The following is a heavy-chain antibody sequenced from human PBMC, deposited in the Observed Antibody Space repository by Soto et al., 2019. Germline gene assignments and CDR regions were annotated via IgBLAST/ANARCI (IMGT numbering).Heavy chain of an antibody. CDR2: ISSNGVGT. J-gene: IGHJ6*03. Sequence: GGSLRLSCAASGLTLIGSAMDWVRQAPGKGLEYVSGISSNGVGTYYANSVQGRFTISRDNSKNTVYLQMGSLRPEDMAVYYCARRARPDFYYMDVWGKGTTVTVSS. D-gene: IGHD6-6*01. CDR1: GLTLIGSA. V-gene: IGHV3-64*01. CDR3: ARRARPDFYYMDV.